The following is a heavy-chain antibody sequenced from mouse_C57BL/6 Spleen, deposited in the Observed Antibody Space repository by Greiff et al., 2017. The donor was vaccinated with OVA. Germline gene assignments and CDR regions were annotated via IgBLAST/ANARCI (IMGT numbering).Heavy chain of an antibody. CDR2: ISSGSSTI. V-gene: IGHV5-17*01. J-gene: IGHJ3*01. CDR3: ARDGNLWFAY. Sequence: EVKLMESGGGLVKPGGSLKLSCAASGFTFSDYGMHWVRQAPEKGLEWVAYISSGSSTIYYADTVKGRFTISRDNAKNTLFLQMTSLRSEDTAMYYCARDGNLWFAYWGQGTLVTVSA. D-gene: IGHD2-1*01. CDR1: GFTFSDYG.